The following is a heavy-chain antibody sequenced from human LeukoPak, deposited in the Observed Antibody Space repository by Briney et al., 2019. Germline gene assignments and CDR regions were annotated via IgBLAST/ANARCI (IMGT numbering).Heavy chain of an antibody. CDR2: IYHGGST. J-gene: IGHJ5*02. CDR3: ARRHGSGDWFDP. Sequence: IPSETLSLTCTVSGYSISTLANWGWIRQSPGKGLEWVASIYHGGSTYYNPSLRGRVTISVDTSKNQFSLKLSSVTAADTAVYYCARRHGSGDWFDPWGQGTLVTVSS. D-gene: IGHD3-10*01. CDR1: GYSISTLAN. V-gene: IGHV4-38-2*02.